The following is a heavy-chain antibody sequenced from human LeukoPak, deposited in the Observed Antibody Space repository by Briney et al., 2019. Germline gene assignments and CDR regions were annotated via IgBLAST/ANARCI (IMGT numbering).Heavy chain of an antibody. CDR3: ARVTYTAAAGTWWYFDY. Sequence: ASVKVSCKASGYTFTSYGISWVRQAPGQGLEWMGWISAYNGNTNYAQKLQGRVTMTTDTSTSTAYVELRSLRSDDTAVYYCARVTYTAAAGTWWYFDYWGQGTLVTVSS. CDR1: GYTFTSYG. CDR2: ISAYNGNT. V-gene: IGHV1-18*01. D-gene: IGHD6-13*01. J-gene: IGHJ4*02.